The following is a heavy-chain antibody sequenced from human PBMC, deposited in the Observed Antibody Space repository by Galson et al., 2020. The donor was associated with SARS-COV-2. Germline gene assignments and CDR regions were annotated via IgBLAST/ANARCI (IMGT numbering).Heavy chain of an antibody. CDR3: ARGRNVALLSGYYQGRNSLDP. CDR2: MNPNSGKT. D-gene: IGHD3-3*01. Sequence: ASVKVSCKASGYTFANYDINWVRQASGQGLEWLGWMNPNSGKTDYAQRFQGRLTITSDSSIDTVYMELSSLRSEDTAIYYCARGRNVALLSGYYQGRNSLDPWGQGTLVTVSS. V-gene: IGHV1-8*03. J-gene: IGHJ5*02. CDR1: GYTFANYD.